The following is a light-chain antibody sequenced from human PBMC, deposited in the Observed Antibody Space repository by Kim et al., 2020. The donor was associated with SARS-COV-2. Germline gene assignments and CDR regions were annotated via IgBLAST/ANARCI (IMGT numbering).Light chain of an antibody. CDR2: SNN. CDR3: AAWDDSLNGRGV. CDR1: SYNIGRMT. V-gene: IGLV1-44*01. J-gene: IGLJ2*01. Sequence: RVTITCCRSSYNIGRMTINCYQRLPGAAPKLLIYSNNQRPPGVPDRFSGSKSGTPASLANSGPQSDDEAVYYCAAWDDSLNGRGVFGGGTQLTVL.